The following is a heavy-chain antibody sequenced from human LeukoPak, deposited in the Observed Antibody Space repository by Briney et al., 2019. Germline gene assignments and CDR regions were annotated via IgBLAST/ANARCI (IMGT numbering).Heavy chain of an antibody. V-gene: IGHV1-18*01. D-gene: IGHD3-22*01. CDR1: GYRFTSYG. CDR3: ARFPDSSGYYFDY. CDR2: ISAYSGTT. J-gene: IGHJ4*02. Sequence: ASVKVSCKASGYRFTSYGFSWVRQAPGQGLEWMGWISAYSGTTDYPQKVQGRVSMTTDTSTTTAYMELRSLRSDDTAVYYCARFPDSSGYYFDYWGQGTLVTVSS.